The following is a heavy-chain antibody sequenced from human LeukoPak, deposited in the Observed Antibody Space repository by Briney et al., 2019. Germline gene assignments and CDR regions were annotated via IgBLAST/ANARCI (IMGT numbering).Heavy chain of an antibody. V-gene: IGHV4-59*08. CDR1: GGSISSYY. CDR3: ARHHASGRPYFDS. J-gene: IGHJ4*02. Sequence: SETLSLTCTVSGGSISSYYWSWIRQPPGKGLEWIGYIYYSGTTSYNPSLKSRVTISVDTSKNQFSLRLSSVTAADTAVFYCARHHASGRPYFDSWGQGTLVTVSS. CDR2: IYYSGTT. D-gene: IGHD3-10*01.